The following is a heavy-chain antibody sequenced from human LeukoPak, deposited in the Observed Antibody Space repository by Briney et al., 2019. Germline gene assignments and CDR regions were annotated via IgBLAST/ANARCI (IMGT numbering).Heavy chain of an antibody. CDR3: ARLVRLSNWFDP. V-gene: IGHV1-8*01. CDR2: MNPNSGNT. Sequence: ASVKVSCKASGYTFTSYDINWVRQATGQGLEWMGWMNPNSGNTGYAQKFQGRVTMTRNTSISTAYMELSSLRSEDTAVYYCARLVRLSNWFDPWGQGTLVTVSS. D-gene: IGHD3-10*01. CDR1: GYTFTSYD. J-gene: IGHJ5*02.